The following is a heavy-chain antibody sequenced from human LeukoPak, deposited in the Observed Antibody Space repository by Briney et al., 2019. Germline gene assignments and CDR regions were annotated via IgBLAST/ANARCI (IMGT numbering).Heavy chain of an antibody. V-gene: IGHV3-48*03. CDR1: GFTFSSYE. CDR3: VLRGAVAAADF. D-gene: IGHD6-19*01. Sequence: GGSLRLSCAASGFTFSSYEMNWVRQAPGKGLEWVSYISSSGSPIYYADSVEGRFTISRDNAKNSLYPQMNSLRAEDTAVYYCVLRGAVAAADFWGQGTLVTVSS. CDR2: ISSSGSPI. J-gene: IGHJ4*02.